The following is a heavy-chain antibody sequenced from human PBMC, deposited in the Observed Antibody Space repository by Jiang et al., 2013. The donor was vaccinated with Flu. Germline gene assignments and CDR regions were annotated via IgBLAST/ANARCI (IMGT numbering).Heavy chain of an antibody. CDR2: IYYSGST. Sequence: ETLSLTCTVSGGSVSSGSYYWSWIRQPPGKGLEWIGYIYYSGSTNYNPSLKSRVTISVDTSKNQFSLKLSSVTAADTAVYYCARGGAGCGGDCVDIWGQGTMVTVSS. CDR3: ARGGAGCGGDCVDI. D-gene: IGHD2-21*02. CDR1: GGSVSSGSYY. V-gene: IGHV4-61*01. J-gene: IGHJ3*02.